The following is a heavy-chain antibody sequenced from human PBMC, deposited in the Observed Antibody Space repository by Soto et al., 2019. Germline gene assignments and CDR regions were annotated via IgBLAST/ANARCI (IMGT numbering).Heavy chain of an antibody. CDR3: ARIPRYSFPTSDDLDS. V-gene: IGHV1-69*13. J-gene: IGHJ4*02. CDR1: GGTFYTYT. CDR2: ITPIYPTT. D-gene: IGHD5-18*01. Sequence: SVKVSCKASGGTFYTYTFSWVRQAPGQGLEWMGSITPIYPTTNYAEKFQGRLTVTADGSTNTAYMELNSLTSDDTAVYYCARIPRYSFPTSDDLDSWGQGTLVTVSS.